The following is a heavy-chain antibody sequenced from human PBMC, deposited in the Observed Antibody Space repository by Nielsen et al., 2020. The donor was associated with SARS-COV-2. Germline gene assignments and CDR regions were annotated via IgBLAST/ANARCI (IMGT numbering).Heavy chain of an antibody. V-gene: IGHV3-9*01. J-gene: IGHJ4*02. D-gene: IGHD2-21*01. CDR3: ANGLWSDY. Sequence: GKSLKISCAASGFTFDDYAMHWVRQAPGKGLEWVSGISWNSGSIGYADSVKGRFTLSRDNSKNTLYLQMNSLRAEDTAVYYCANGLWSDYWGQGTLVTVPS. CDR2: ISWNSGSI. CDR1: GFTFDDYA.